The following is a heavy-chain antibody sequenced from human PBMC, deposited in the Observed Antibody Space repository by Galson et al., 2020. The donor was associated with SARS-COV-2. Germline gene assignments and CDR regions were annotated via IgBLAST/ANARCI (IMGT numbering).Heavy chain of an antibody. D-gene: IGHD6-13*01. CDR3: ATGVGIAAAGGWFDP. J-gene: IGHJ5*02. Sequence: GESLKISCKVSGYTLTELSMHWVRQAPGKGLEWMGGFDPEDGETIYAQKFQGRVTMTEDTSTDTAYMELSSLRSEDTAVYYCATGVGIAAAGGWFDPWGQGTLVTVSS. CDR1: GYTLTELS. CDR2: FDPEDGET. V-gene: IGHV1-24*01.